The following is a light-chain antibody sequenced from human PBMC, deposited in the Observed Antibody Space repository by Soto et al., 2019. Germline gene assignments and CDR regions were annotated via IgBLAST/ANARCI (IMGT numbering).Light chain of an antibody. CDR1: QRISSY. J-gene: IGKJ2*01. Sequence: DIQLTQSPSFLSASVGDRVTITCRASQRISSYLNGYQQKPGKAPKLLISGVSTLETGVPSRFSGSGSGSEFTLTISSLQPDDFATYYCLQIHTFPRTFGQGTKLEIK. CDR3: LQIHTFPRT. CDR2: GVS. V-gene: IGKV1-9*01.